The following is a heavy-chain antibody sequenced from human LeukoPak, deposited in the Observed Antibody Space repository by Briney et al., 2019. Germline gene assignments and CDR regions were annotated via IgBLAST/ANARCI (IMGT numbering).Heavy chain of an antibody. D-gene: IGHD3-22*01. CDR3: VGQYYYDSSGYWHFDY. V-gene: IGHV4-61*02. CDR2: THTSGSI. CDR1: GGSISSGSYY. Sequence: SETLSLTCSVSGGSISSGSYYWSWARQPAGKGLEWIGRTHTSGSIKYNPSLKSRVTISVDTSKNQFSLHLSSVTAADTAVYYCVGQYYYDSSGYWHFDYWGRGTLVTVSS. J-gene: IGHJ4*02.